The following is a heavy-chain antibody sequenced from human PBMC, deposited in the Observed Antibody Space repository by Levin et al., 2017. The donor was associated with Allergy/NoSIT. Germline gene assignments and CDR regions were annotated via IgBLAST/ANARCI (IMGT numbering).Heavy chain of an antibody. CDR3: ARDWERYYGSGTYFDS. Sequence: SETLSLTCTVSGGSISSGGYYWSWIRQHPGKGLEWIGYIYYSERTYYNPSLKSRVTISVDTSENQFSLKLSSVTAADTAVYYCARDWERYYGSGTYFDSWGQGTLVTVSS. D-gene: IGHD3-10*01. CDR2: IYYSERT. CDR1: GGSISSGGYY. J-gene: IGHJ4*02. V-gene: IGHV4-31*03.